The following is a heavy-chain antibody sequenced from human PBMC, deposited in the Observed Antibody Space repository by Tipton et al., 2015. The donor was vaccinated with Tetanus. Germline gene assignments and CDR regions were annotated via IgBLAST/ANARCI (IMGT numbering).Heavy chain of an antibody. Sequence: LRLSCTVSGDSISSSYWSWIRQRPGKGLEWIGNIYYNGNTLENPSVKGRVTLSLDKSKNQFSLKLRSVTAADTAIYYCARSADNWFDPWGQGILVTVSS. CDR3: ARSADNWFDP. J-gene: IGHJ5*02. CDR2: IYYNGNT. CDR1: GDSISSSY. V-gene: IGHV4-59*04.